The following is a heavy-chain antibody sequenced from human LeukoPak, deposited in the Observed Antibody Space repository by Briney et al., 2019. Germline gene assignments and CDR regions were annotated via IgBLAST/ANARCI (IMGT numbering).Heavy chain of an antibody. CDR2: INSDGSST. V-gene: IGHV3-74*01. D-gene: IGHD4-17*01. CDR3: ARDADYGDYEPLYYMDV. CDR1: GFTFSSYW. Sequence: PGGSLRLSCAASGFTFSSYWMHWVRQALGKGLVWVSRINSDGSSTSYADSVKGRFTISRDNAKNTLYLQMNSLRAEDTAVYYCARDADYGDYEPLYYMDVWGKGTTVTVSS. J-gene: IGHJ6*03.